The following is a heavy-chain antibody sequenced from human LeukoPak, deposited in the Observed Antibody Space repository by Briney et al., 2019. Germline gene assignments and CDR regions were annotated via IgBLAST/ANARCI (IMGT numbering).Heavy chain of an antibody. CDR2: IIPIFGTA. Sequence: SVKVSCKASGGTFSSYAISWVRQAPGQGLEWMGGIIPIFGTANYAQKFQGRVTITTDESTSTAYMELSSLRSEDTAVYYWARESSSENYYYYYMDVWGKGTTVTVSS. CDR1: GGTFSSYA. V-gene: IGHV1-69*05. CDR3: ARESSSENYYYYYMDV. J-gene: IGHJ6*03. D-gene: IGHD6-6*01.